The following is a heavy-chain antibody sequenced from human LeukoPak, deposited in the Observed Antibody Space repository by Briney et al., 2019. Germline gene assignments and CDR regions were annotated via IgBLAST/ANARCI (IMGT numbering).Heavy chain of an antibody. V-gene: IGHV4-4*07. CDR1: DASVTTYS. CDR3: ARDHYGSGSYKAYFDY. Sequence: PSETLSLTCTVSDASVTTYSWSWLRQPAGKGLEWIGRVYSSGATKYNPSLKSRVTISADTSKNQFSLKLPSVTAADTAVYYCARDHYGSGSYKAYFDYWGHGIQVTV. J-gene: IGHJ4*01. CDR2: VYSSGAT. D-gene: IGHD3-10*01.